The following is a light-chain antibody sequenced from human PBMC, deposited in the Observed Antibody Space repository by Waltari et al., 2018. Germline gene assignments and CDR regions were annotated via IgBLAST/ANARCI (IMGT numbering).Light chain of an antibody. CDR1: QSVSSR. CDR3: QQKNNLSCT. CDR2: DVF. J-gene: IGKJ1*01. V-gene: IGKV3D-15*01. Sequence: EIVMTQSPSTLSLSPGERAPLSCRASQSVSSRLAWYQQKPGQDPRLLIYDVFTSTTGIPDRFRCSGSGTAFTLTLSSLRLEDVDVYFCQQKNNLSCTFGQGTKVEIK.